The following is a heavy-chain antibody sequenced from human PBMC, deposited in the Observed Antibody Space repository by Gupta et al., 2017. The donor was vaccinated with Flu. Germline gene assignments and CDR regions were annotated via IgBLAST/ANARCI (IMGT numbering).Heavy chain of an antibody. D-gene: IGHD6-13*01. CDR1: GFTFSSYA. J-gene: IGHJ4*02. V-gene: IGHV3-23*01. CDR2: ISGSGGST. CDR3: AKGEQQLVLVDY. Sequence: EVQLLESGGGLVQPGGSPRLSCAAAGFTFSSYAMSWVRQAPGKGLEWVSAISGSGGSTYYADSVKGRFTISRDNSKNTLYLQMKSLRAEDTAVYYCAKGEQQLVLVDYWGQGTLVTVSS.